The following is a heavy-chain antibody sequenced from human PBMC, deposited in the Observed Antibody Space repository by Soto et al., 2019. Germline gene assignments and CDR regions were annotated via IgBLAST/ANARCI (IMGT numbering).Heavy chain of an antibody. D-gene: IGHD6-6*01. V-gene: IGHV1-69*01. Sequence: QVQLVQSGAEVKKPGSSVKVSCKASGGTFSSYAISWVRQAPGQGLEWMGGIIPIFGTANYAQKFQGRVTITADESTSTAYMELSSLRSEDTAVDYCATSHMIAARPVEFDYWGQGTLVTVSS. CDR2: IIPIFGTA. J-gene: IGHJ4*02. CDR1: GGTFSSYA. CDR3: ATSHMIAARPVEFDY.